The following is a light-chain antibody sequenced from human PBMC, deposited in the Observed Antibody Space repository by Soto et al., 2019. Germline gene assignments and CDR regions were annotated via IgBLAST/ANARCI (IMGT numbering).Light chain of an antibody. J-gene: IGKJ1*01. CDR2: KAS. CDR3: QQYDTYST. CDR1: QGISRW. Sequence: DIKMTQSPSTLSESVGARVTITCRASQGISRWLAWYQQKPGKAPKLLIYKASSLESGVPSRFSGSGSGTEFTLTITSLQPDDFATYYCQQYDTYSTFGQGTKVEIK. V-gene: IGKV1-5*03.